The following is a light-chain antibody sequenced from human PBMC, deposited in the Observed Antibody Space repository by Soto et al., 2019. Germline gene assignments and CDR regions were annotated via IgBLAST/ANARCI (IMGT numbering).Light chain of an antibody. CDR2: AAS. V-gene: IGKV1-5*01. CDR1: QSISSW. CDR3: QQYYSYPRT. J-gene: IGKJ1*01. Sequence: DIQMTQSPSTLSASVGDRVTITCRASQSISSWLAWYQQKPGKAPKLLIYAASTLQGGVPSRFSGSGSGTDFTLTISCLQSEDFATYYCQQYYSYPRTFGQGTKVDIK.